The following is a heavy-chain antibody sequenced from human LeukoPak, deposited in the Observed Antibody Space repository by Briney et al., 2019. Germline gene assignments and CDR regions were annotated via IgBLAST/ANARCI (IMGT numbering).Heavy chain of an antibody. CDR2: ISAYNGNT. CDR3: ARDGYGSGSYYQYNWFDP. D-gene: IGHD3-10*01. Sequence: EASVKVSCKASGYTFTSYGISWVRQAPGQGLEWTGWISAYNGNTNYAQKLQGRVTMTTDTSTSTAYMELRSLRSDDTAVYYCARDGYGSGSYYQYNWFDPWGQGTLVTVSS. CDR1: GYTFTSYG. V-gene: IGHV1-18*01. J-gene: IGHJ5*02.